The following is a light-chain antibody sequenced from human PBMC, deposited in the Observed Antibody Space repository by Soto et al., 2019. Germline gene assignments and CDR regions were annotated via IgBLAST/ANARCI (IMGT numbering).Light chain of an antibody. Sequence: DIQMTQSPSSLSASVGDRVTITCRASQSISSYLNWYQQKPGKVPKLLIYAASSLRSGVPSRFSGSGSGTDFTLTISSLQPDDFATYYCQQYNDYSTFGQGTKV. V-gene: IGKV1-39*01. CDR1: QSISSY. J-gene: IGKJ1*01. CDR3: QQYNDYST. CDR2: AAS.